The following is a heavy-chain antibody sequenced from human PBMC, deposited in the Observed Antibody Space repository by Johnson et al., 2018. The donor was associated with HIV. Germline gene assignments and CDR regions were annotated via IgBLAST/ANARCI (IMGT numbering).Heavy chain of an antibody. CDR1: GFTFSDYY. J-gene: IGHJ3*02. Sequence: QVQLVESGGGLVKPGGSLRLSCAASGFTFSDYYMSWIRQAPGKGLEWVAVISYDGSNKYYADSVKGRFTISRDNSKNTLYLQMNSLRAEDTAVYYCAREWGAFDIWGQGTMVTVSS. CDR2: ISYDGSNK. D-gene: IGHD1-26*01. V-gene: IGHV3-30-3*01. CDR3: AREWGAFDI.